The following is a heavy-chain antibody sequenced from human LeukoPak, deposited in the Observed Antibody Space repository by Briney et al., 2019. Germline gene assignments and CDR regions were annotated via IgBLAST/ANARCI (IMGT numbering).Heavy chain of an antibody. CDR2: IYSGGGGT. CDR3: ARDPYGHNYFDY. V-gene: IGHV3-66*01. D-gene: IGHD5-24*01. CDR1: GFILSSNY. J-gene: IGHJ4*02. Sequence: GGSLRLSCAASGFILSSNYMSWVRQAPGKGLEGVSVIYSGGGGTYYADSVEGRFSISRDNSKNTLYLQMNTLRAEDTAVYFCARDPYGHNYFDYWGQGTLVTVSS.